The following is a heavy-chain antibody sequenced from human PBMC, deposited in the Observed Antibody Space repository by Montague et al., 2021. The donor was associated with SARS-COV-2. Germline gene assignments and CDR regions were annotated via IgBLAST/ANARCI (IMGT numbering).Heavy chain of an antibody. J-gene: IGHJ5*02. V-gene: IGHV4-38-2*02. CDR3: ARDCYDYGSGSYQRWFDP. CDR2: IYHSGST. CDR1: GYSISSGYY. Sequence: SETLSLTCTVSGYSISSGYYWGWIRQPPGKGLEWIGSIYHSGSTYYNPSLKSRVTISVDTSKNQFSLKLSSVTAADTAVYYCARDCYDYGSGSYQRWFDPWGQEPWSPSPQ. D-gene: IGHD3-10*01.